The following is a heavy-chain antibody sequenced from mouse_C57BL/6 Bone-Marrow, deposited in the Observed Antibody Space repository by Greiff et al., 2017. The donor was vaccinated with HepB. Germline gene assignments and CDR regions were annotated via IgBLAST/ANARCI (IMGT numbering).Heavy chain of an antibody. CDR2: WNNDNY. Sequence: QVTLKVSGPGLLQPSQTLSLACTFSGFSLSTSGMGLSWLRKPSGKALEWLASLWNNDNYYNPSLKSRHTISKETANYQVFLKLTSVDTADSATYYGAGRELITTGVAKDWLAYWGQGTLVTVSA. CDR3: GRELITTGVAKDWLAY. J-gene: IGHJ3*01. D-gene: IGHD1-1*01. CDR1: FSLSTSGMGL. V-gene: IGHV8-2*01.